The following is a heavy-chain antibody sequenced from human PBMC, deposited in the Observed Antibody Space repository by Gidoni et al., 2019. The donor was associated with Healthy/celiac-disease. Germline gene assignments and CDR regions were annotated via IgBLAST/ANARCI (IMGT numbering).Heavy chain of an antibody. CDR3: ARGTYTMSGVY. Sequence: QLQLQESGPGLMKPSETLSLTCTVSGGSISSSNYYWGWIRQPPGKGLEWIGSIYYSGSTYYNPSLKSRVTISVDTSKNQFSLKLNSVTAADTAVYYCARGTYTMSGVYWGQGTLVTVSS. CDR1: GGSISSSNYY. CDR2: IYYSGST. D-gene: IGHD3-3*01. V-gene: IGHV4-39*01. J-gene: IGHJ4*02.